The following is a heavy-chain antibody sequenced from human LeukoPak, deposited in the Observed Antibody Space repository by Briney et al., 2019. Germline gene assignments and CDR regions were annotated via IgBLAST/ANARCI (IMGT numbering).Heavy chain of an antibody. J-gene: IGHJ4*02. CDR3: ARDSRVKIFGVVIMTGYSDY. D-gene: IGHD3-3*01. V-gene: IGHV1-2*06. Sequence: ASVKVSCKASGYTFTGYYMHWVRQAPGQGLEWMGRINPNSGGTNCAQKFQGRVTMTRDTSISTAYMELSRLRSDDTAVYYCARDSRVKIFGVVIMTGYSDYWGQGTLVTVSS. CDR1: GYTFTGYY. CDR2: INPNSGGT.